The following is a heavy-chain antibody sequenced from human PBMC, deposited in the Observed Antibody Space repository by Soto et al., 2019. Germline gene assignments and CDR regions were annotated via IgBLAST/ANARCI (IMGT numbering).Heavy chain of an antibody. CDR2: ISSSSATI. Sequence: EVQLVESGGGLVQPGGSLRLSCTASGFTFNTYSMNWVRQAPGKGLEWISYISSSSATIYYADSGKGRFTISRDNAQNSLSLQMNSLRAEDTAVYYCARDYYGDYAFDFWGQGTLVTVSS. CDR1: GFTFNTYS. V-gene: IGHV3-48*01. J-gene: IGHJ4*02. D-gene: IGHD4-17*01. CDR3: ARDYYGDYAFDF.